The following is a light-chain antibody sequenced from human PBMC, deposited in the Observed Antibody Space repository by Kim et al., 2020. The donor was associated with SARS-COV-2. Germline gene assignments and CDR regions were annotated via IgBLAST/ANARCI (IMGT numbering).Light chain of an antibody. CDR2: GAA. J-gene: IGKJ1*01. V-gene: IGKV3-15*01. CDR1: QNIGIN. CDR3: QQYKDFFWT. Sequence: EIVMTQSPDTLSVSPGQSGTLSCRASQNIGINLAWYQQKHGQSPRLLVFGAATRASGVAARFRGSGSGTEFTLTISNLQSDDSAVYYCQQYKDFFWTFGQGTKVDI.